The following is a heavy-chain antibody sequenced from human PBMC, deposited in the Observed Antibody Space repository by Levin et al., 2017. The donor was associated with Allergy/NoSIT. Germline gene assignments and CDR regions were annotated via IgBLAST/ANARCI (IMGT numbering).Heavy chain of an antibody. V-gene: IGHV4-39*01. J-gene: IGHJ4*02. Sequence: SETLSLTCTVSGGSFITSSYFWAWIRQPPGKGLEWLGSIYYSGTTYYNPSLKSRLTISIDTSTNQFSLKLLSVTAADTAVYYCARHTALRWFEELVFDSWGQGNLVAVSS. CDR2: IYYSGTT. D-gene: IGHD3-10*01. CDR1: GGSFITSSYF. CDR3: ARHTALRWFEELVFDS.